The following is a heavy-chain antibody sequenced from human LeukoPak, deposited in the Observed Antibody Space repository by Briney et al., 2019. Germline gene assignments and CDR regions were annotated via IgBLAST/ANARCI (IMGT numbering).Heavy chain of an antibody. CDR2: IKQDGSEK. CDR1: GFTFSSYW. CDR3: ARGGCSGGSCSFDY. J-gene: IGHJ4*02. D-gene: IGHD2-15*01. V-gene: IGHV3-7*01. Sequence: GGSLRLSCAASGFTFSSYWMSWVRQAPGKGLEWVANIKQDGSEKYYVDSVKGRFTISRDNAKNSLYPQMNSLRAEDTAVYYCARGGCSGGSCSFDYWGQGTLVTVSS.